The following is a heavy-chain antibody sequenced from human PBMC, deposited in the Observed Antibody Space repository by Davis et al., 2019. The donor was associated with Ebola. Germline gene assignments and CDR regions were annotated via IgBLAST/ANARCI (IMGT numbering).Heavy chain of an antibody. CDR2: ISYDGSNK. V-gene: IGHV3-30*04. J-gene: IGHJ4*02. CDR1: GFTFSSYA. D-gene: IGHD6-19*01. Sequence: GESLKISCAASGFTFSSYAMHWVRQAPGKGLEWVAVISYDGSNKYYADSVKGRFTVSRDNAKNSLYLQMDSLRAEDTAIYYCAKSGSGWSFDYWGQGTLVAVSS. CDR3: AKSGSGWSFDY.